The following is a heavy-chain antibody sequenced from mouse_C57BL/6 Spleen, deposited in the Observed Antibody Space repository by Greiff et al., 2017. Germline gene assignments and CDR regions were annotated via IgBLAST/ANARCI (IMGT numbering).Heavy chain of an antibody. Sequence: VQRVESGAELAKPGASVKLSCKASGYTFTSYWMHWVKQRPGQGLEWIGYINPSSGYTTYNQKFKDKATLTADKSSSTAYMQLSSLTYEDAAVYYGARGDYSNYPWFAYWGQGTLVTVSA. CDR2: INPSSGYT. CDR1: GYTFTSYW. CDR3: ARGDYSNYPWFAY. J-gene: IGHJ3*01. V-gene: IGHV1-7*01. D-gene: IGHD2-5*01.